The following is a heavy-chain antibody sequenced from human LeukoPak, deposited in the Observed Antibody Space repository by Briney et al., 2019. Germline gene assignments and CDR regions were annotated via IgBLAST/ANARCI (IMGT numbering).Heavy chain of an antibody. V-gene: IGHV3-74*01. D-gene: IGHD3-22*01. CDR2: ISSDGSTT. CDR1: GFTLSSYW. J-gene: IGHJ4*02. CDR3: ARRKQYYDSSGYYYYFDY. Sequence: PGGSPRLSCAASGFTLSSYWMHWVRQAPGKGLVWVSLISSDGSTTTYADSVKGRFSISRDNAKNTLYLQMNSLRAEDTAVYYCARRKQYYDSSGYYYYFDYWGQGTLVTVSS.